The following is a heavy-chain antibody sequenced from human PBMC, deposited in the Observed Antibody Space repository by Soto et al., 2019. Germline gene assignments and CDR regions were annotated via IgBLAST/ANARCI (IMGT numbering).Heavy chain of an antibody. CDR1: GYTLTELS. CDR2: FGPEDGET. D-gene: IGHD3-3*02. Sequence: ASVKVSCKLSGYTLTELSMHWVRQAPGKGLEWMGGFGPEDGETIYAKKFKGRLTMTENTSTNTAHMELSSLRSEDTAAYYCARGAGAVGFLEWLLSMDVWGKGTTVTVS. V-gene: IGHV1-24*01. J-gene: IGHJ6*03. CDR3: ARGAGAVGFLEWLLSMDV.